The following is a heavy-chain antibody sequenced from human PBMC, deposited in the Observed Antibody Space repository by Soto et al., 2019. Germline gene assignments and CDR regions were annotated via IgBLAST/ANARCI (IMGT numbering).Heavy chain of an antibody. Sequence: QVQLVQSGAEVKKPGSSVKVSCKASGGTFSSYAISWVRQAPGQGLEWMGGIIPIFGTANYAQKFQGRVTITADESTSTAYMELSSLRSEDTAVYYCASDRESGSYLAYFDYWCQGTLVTVSS. D-gene: IGHD1-26*01. J-gene: IGHJ4*02. CDR3: ASDRESGSYLAYFDY. V-gene: IGHV1-69*12. CDR2: IIPIFGTA. CDR1: GGTFSSYA.